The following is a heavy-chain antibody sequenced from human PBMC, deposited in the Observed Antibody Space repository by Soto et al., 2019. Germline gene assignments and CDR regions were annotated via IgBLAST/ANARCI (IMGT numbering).Heavy chain of an antibody. CDR1: GFTFSSYG. V-gene: IGHV3-30*18. J-gene: IGHJ6*03. CDR2: ISYGASNK. CDR3: AKDAGYCSSTSCYGDINYYYFYLDV. D-gene: IGHD2-2*01. Sequence: QVQLVESGGGVVQPGRSLRLSCAASGFTFSSYGMHWVRQAPGKGLEWVAVISYGASNKYYADSVKGRFTISRDNSKNTLYLQMNSLRAEDTAVYYCAKDAGYCSSTSCYGDINYYYFYLDVWGKGTTVTVSS.